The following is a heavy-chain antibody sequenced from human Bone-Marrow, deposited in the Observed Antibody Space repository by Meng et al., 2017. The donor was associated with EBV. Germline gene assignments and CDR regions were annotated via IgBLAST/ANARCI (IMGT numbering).Heavy chain of an antibody. J-gene: IGHJ4*02. D-gene: IGHD5-12*01. CDR3: AKDQRGYSGYCDY. V-gene: IGHV3-48*01. CDR1: GLTFSDSW. Sequence: VVYGGWLIPPGGSRRLSCAAAGLTFSDSWMHWVRQAPGKGLEWVSYISSSGSTIYYADSVRGRFSISRDNSKDTLYLQMSSLTAEDTAVYYCAKDQRGYSGYCDYWGQGTLVTASS. CDR2: ISSSGSTI.